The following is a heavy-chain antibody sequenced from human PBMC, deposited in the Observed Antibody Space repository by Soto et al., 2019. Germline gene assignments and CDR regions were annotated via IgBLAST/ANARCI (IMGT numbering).Heavy chain of an antibody. V-gene: IGHV5-10-1*01. CDR3: AGALWGPHGYYGMDV. CDR2: IDPSDSYT. Sequence: GESLKISCKGSGYSFTSYWISWVRQMPGKGLEWMGRIDPSDSYTNYSPSFQGHVTISADKSISTAYLQWSSLKASDTAMYYCAGALWGPHGYYGMDVWGQGNTVTVSS. D-gene: IGHD3-16*01. J-gene: IGHJ6*02. CDR1: GYSFTSYW.